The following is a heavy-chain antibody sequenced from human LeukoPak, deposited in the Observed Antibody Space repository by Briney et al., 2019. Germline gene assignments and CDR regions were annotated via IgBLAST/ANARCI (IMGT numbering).Heavy chain of an antibody. CDR1: GGSFSGYY. CDR2: INHSGST. J-gene: IGHJ5*02. Sequence: SETLSLTCAVYGGSFSGYYWSWIRQPPGKGLEWIGEINHSGSTNYNPSLKSRVTISVDTSKNQFSLKLSSVTAADTAVYYCARSRLICSSNSCYSFWFDPWGQGTLVTVSS. D-gene: IGHD2-2*01. CDR3: ARSRLICSSNSCYSFWFDP. V-gene: IGHV4-34*01.